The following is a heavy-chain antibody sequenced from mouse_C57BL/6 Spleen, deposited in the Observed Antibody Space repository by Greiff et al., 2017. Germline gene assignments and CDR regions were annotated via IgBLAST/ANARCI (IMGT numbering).Heavy chain of an antibody. CDR3: ARNWDGYFDV. J-gene: IGHJ1*03. CDR1: GFTFSDYY. D-gene: IGHD4-1*01. V-gene: IGHV5-16*01. CDR2: INYDGSST. Sequence: EVKLVESEGGLVKPGSSMKLSCTASGFTFSDYYMAWVRQVPEKGLEWVANINYDGSSTYYLDSLKGRFIISGDNATNILYLQLSSLKSEDTATYYGARNWDGYFDVWGTGTTVTVSS.